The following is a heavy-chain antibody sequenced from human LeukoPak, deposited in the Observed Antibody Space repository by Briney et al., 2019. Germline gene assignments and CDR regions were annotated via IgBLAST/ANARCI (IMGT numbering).Heavy chain of an antibody. CDR2: IVVGSGNT. CDR3: AAGPGWYQLPAGAFDI. J-gene: IGHJ3*02. CDR1: GFTFTSSA. D-gene: IGHD2-2*01. V-gene: IGHV1-58*02. Sequence: SVKVSCKASGFTFTSSAMQWVRQARGQRLEWIGWIVVGSGNTNYAQKFQERATITRDMSTSTAYMELSSLRSEDTAVYYCAAGPGWYQLPAGAFDIWGQGTMVTVSS.